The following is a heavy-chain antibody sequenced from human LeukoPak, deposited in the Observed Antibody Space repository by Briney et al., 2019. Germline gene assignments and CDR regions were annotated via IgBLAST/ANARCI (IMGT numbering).Heavy chain of an antibody. J-gene: IGHJ4*02. D-gene: IGHD3-10*01. CDR3: ARGGEYGSGSYYKY. CDR1: GGSFSGYY. V-gene: IGHV4-34*01. Sequence: PSETLSLTCAVCGGSFSGYYWSWIRQPPGKGREWIGEINHGGSTNYNPPLTSRVTISVDTSKNQFSLKLTSVTAADTAVYYCARGGEYGSGSYYKYWGQGTLVTVSS. CDR2: INHGGST.